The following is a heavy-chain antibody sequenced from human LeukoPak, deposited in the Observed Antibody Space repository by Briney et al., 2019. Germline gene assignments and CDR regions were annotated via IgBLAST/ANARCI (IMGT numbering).Heavy chain of an antibody. D-gene: IGHD1-26*01. CDR3: ARGILVGATGYYYMDV. V-gene: IGHV1-69*13. CDR1: GGTFSSYA. J-gene: IGHJ6*03. CDR2: IIPILGTA. Sequence: SVKVSCKASGGTFSSYAISWVRQAPGQGLEWMGGIIPILGTANYAQKFQGRVTITADESTSTAYMELSSLRSEDTAVYYCARGILVGATGYYYMDVWGKGTTVTISS.